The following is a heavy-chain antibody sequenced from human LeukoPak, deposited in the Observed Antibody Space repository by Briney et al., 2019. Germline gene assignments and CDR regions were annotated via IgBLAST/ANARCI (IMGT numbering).Heavy chain of an antibody. V-gene: IGHV1-18*01. CDR3: ARELRTEEENWLDP. Sequence: GASVKVSCKASGYTFTSYGISWVRQAPGQGLEWMGWISAYNGNTNYAQKLQGRVTMTTDTSTSTAYMELRSLRSDDTAVYYCARELRTEEENWLDPWGQGTLVTVSS. J-gene: IGHJ5*02. CDR1: GYTFTSYG. CDR2: ISAYNGNT. D-gene: IGHD3-16*01.